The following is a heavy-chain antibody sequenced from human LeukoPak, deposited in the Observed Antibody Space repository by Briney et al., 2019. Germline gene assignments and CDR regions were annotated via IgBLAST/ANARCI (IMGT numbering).Heavy chain of an antibody. V-gene: IGHV4-59*01. CDR2: IYYSGST. D-gene: IGHD5-12*01. Sequence: PSETLSLTCTVSGGSISIYYWSWIRQPPGKGLEWIGYIYYSGSTNYNPSLKSRVTISVDTSKNQFSLKLSSVTAADTAMYYCASSSGYSLYYGMDVWGQGTTVTVSS. CDR3: ASSSGYSLYYGMDV. CDR1: GGSISIYY. J-gene: IGHJ6*02.